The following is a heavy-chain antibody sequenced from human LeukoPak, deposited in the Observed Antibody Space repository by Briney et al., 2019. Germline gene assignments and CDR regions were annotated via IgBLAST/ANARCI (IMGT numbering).Heavy chain of an antibody. D-gene: IGHD6-13*01. CDR1: GFTFSSYS. J-gene: IGHJ6*02. CDR2: IYSGGST. CDR3: ARSRPPAVKDYYGLDV. Sequence: GGSLRLSCAASGFTFSSYSMNWVRQAPGKGLEWVSVIYSGGSTYYVESVKGRFTITRDNSKNTLHLLMNSLRVEDTAVYFCARSRPPAVKDYYGLDVWGQGTTVTVS. V-gene: IGHV3-66*01.